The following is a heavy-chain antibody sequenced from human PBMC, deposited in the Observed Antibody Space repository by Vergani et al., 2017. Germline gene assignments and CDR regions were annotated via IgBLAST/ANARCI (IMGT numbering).Heavy chain of an antibody. CDR1: GGTFSSYA. D-gene: IGHD6-13*01. CDR2: IIPNSGGT. CDR3: ARLSDLIAAFDY. J-gene: IGHJ4*02. Sequence: QVQLVQSGAEVKKPGSSVKVSCKASGGTFSSYAISWVRQAPGQGLEWMGGIIPNSGGTNYAQKFQGRVTMTRDTSISTAYMELSRLRSDDTAVYYCARLSDLIAAFDYWGQGTLVTVSS. V-gene: IGHV1-2*02.